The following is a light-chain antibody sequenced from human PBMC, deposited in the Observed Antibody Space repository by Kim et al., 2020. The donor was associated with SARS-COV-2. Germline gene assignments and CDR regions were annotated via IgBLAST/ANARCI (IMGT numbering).Light chain of an antibody. V-gene: IGLV3-1*01. J-gene: IGLJ1*01. CDR2: QDN. CDR3: QAWDSSLHRYV. Sequence: SYELTQPPSVSVSPGQTASITCSGYKLGDKYVSWYQQKPGQSPVVVIYQDNQRPSGIPERFSGSNSGNTATLTISGTQAMDEADYYCQAWDSSLHRYVFGAGTKVTVL. CDR1: KLGDKY.